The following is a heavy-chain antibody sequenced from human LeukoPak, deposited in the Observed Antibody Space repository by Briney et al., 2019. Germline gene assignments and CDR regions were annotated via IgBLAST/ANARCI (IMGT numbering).Heavy chain of an antibody. CDR3: ARRDCYGTFQH. J-gene: IGHJ1*01. CDR1: GGSFSGYY. D-gene: IGHD2-21*02. V-gene: IGHV4-34*01. Sequence: SETLSLTCAVYGGSFSGYYWSWIRQPPGKGLEWIGEINHSGSTNYNPSLKSRVTISVDTSKKQFSLKLNSVTAADTAVFYCARRDCYGTFQHWGQGTLVTVSS. CDR2: INHSGST.